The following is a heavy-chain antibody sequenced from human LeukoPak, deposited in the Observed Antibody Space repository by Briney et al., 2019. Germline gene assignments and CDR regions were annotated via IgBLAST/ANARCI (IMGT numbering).Heavy chain of an antibody. CDR3: ASLAVAGTD. Sequence: SETLSLTCTVSGDSVSTYYCNWIRQPAGKGLEWIGRVYTSGTTNYNPSPKSGVTMSVDTSKNQFSLKLSSVTAADTAVCYCASLAVAGTDWGQGTLVTVSS. J-gene: IGHJ4*02. D-gene: IGHD6-19*01. V-gene: IGHV4-4*07. CDR2: VYTSGTT. CDR1: GDSVSTYY.